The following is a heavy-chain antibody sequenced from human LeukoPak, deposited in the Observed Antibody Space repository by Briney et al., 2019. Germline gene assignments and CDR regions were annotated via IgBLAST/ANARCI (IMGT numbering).Heavy chain of an antibody. V-gene: IGHV1-46*01. Sequence: ASVKVSCKASGYTFTSYYMHWVRQAPGQGLEWMGIINPSGGSTSYVQKFKGRVTMTRDISTSTVYMELSSLISEDTAVYYCARDYNWNSLSWFDPWGQGTLVTVSS. D-gene: IGHD1-7*01. CDR3: ARDYNWNSLSWFDP. CDR2: INPSGGST. CDR1: GYTFTSYY. J-gene: IGHJ5*02.